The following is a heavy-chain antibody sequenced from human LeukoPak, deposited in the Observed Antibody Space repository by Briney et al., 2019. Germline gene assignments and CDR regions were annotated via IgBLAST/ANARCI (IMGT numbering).Heavy chain of an antibody. CDR1: GGSISSYY. D-gene: IGHD6-25*01. CDR2: VYRSGTT. CDR3: ARMSGNAFDI. V-gene: IGHV4-59*08. Sequence: SETLSLTCTVSGGSISSYYWSWVRQPPGKGLEWIGSVYRSGTTYYNPSLKSRVTISMDTSTNQFSLKLSSVTAADTAVYYCARMSGNAFDIWGQGTMVTVSS. J-gene: IGHJ3*02.